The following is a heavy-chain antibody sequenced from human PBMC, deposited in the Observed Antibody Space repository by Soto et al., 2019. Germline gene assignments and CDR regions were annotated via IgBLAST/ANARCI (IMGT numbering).Heavy chain of an antibody. Sequence: EASVKVSCKASGGTFSSYAISWVRQAPGQGLEWMGGIIPIFGTANYAQKFQGRVTITADESTSTAYMELSSLRSEDTAVYYCAREGLGGSYFYAGSNYYYYYGMDVWGQGTTVTVSS. CDR2: IIPIFGTA. J-gene: IGHJ6*02. V-gene: IGHV1-69*13. CDR1: GGTFSSYA. D-gene: IGHD1-26*01. CDR3: AREGLGGSYFYAGSNYYYYYGMDV.